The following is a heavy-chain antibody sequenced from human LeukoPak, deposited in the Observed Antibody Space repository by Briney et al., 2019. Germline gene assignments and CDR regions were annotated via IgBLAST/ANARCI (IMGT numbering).Heavy chain of an antibody. D-gene: IGHD6-19*01. Sequence: GGSLRLSCAASGFTFSSYGMHWVRQAPGKGLEWVAVIWYDGSNKYYADSVKGRFTISRDNSKNTLYLQMNSLRPEDTAIYFCARRHSSGSNWGQGTLVSVSS. CDR3: ARRHSSGSN. V-gene: IGHV3-33*01. CDR2: IWYDGSNK. J-gene: IGHJ4*02. CDR1: GFTFSSYG.